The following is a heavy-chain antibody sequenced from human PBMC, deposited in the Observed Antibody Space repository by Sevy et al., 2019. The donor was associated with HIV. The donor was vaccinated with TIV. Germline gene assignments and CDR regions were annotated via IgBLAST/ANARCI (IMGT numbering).Heavy chain of an antibody. V-gene: IGHV3-48*02. CDR3: AGSITMVRGVIITGPYFDY. D-gene: IGHD3-10*01. CDR1: RFTFSSYS. CDR2: ISSSSSTI. J-gene: IGHJ4*02. Sequence: GGSLRLSCAASRFTFSSYSMNWVRQAPGKGLEWVSHISSSSSTIYYADSVKGRFTISRDNAKNSLYLQMNSLRDEDTAVYYCAGSITMVRGVIITGPYFDYWGQGTLVTVSS.